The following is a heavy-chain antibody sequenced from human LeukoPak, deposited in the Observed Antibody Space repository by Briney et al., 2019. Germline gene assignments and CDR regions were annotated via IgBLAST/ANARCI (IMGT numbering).Heavy chain of an antibody. CDR2: ISYDGSNK. J-gene: IGHJ6*04. D-gene: IGHD3-10*02. CDR1: GFTFSSYA. CDR3: AELGITMIGGV. Sequence: GGSLRLSCAASGFTFSSYAMSWVRQAPGKGLEWVAIISYDGSNKYYADSVKGRFTISRDNAKNSLYLQMNSLRAEDTAVYYCAELGITMIGGVWGKGTTVTISS. V-gene: IGHV3-30*04.